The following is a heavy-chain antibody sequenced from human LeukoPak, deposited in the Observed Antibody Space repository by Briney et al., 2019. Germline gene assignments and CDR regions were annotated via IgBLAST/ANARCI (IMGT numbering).Heavy chain of an antibody. D-gene: IGHD4-23*01. J-gene: IGHJ4*02. CDR3: ARQGYGGNPQGAADY. CDR2: ISTYNGNT. Sequence: ASVKVSCRASGYTFINYDFSWVRQAPGQGLEWMGWISTYNGNTNYAQKLQGRVTMTTDTSTSTAYMELRSLWSDDTAVYYCARQGYGGNPQGAADYWGQGTLVTVSS. CDR1: GYTFINYD. V-gene: IGHV1-18*01.